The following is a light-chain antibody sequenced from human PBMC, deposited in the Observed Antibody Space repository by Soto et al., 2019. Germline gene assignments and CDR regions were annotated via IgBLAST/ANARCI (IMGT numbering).Light chain of an antibody. Sequence: AIQMTQSPSSLSASVGDRVTISCRASQGIGNALGWYQQKPGKPPKVLIYGASNLQSGVPPRFSGSGSGTEFTLTISSLQPGDVGIYSCQQYHTWPPITFGQGTRLEIK. CDR2: GAS. J-gene: IGKJ5*01. CDR3: QQYHTWPPIT. V-gene: IGKV1-6*01. CDR1: QGIGNA.